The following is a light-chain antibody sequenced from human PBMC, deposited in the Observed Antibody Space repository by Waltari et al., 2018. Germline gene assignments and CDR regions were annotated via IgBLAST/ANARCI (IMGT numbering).Light chain of an antibody. J-gene: IGLJ3*02. CDR3: SSYGSSNVLV. CDR2: DVT. Sequence: QTALTQPASVSGSPGQSVTISCTGTKIDVGVYNFVSWYPRHPGAAPKLLIYDVTKHPSTPPDRFLGSKSGTTAFLTIDDHLTEDEADYCCSSYGSSNVLVFGGGTRLTVL. V-gene: IGLV2-14*03. CDR1: KIDVGVYNF.